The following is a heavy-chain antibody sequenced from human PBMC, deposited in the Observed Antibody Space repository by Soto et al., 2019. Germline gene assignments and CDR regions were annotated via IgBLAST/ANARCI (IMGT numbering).Heavy chain of an antibody. J-gene: IGHJ5*02. CDR3: ATRRDGYIS. CDR2: IYPGDSDT. CDR1: GYTFSTYG. Sequence: GASVKVSCKASGYTFSTYGISWVRQMPGKGLEWMGIIYPGDSDTRYSPSFQGQVTISADKSISTAYLQWSSLKASDNAMYYCATRRDGYISWGQGTLVTVSS. V-gene: IGHV5-51*01. D-gene: IGHD5-12*01.